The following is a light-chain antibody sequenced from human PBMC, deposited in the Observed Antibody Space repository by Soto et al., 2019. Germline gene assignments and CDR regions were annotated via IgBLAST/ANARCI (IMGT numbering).Light chain of an antibody. V-gene: IGKV1-9*01. J-gene: IGKJ4*01. CDR2: AAS. CDR1: QGVSRY. Sequence: IQLTQSPSFLSASVGDRVAITCRANQGVSRYVAWYQQKPGKPPELLIYAASTRHSGVPPRFSGSASGTEFTLTIDSLQPEDFATYYCQQLNNYPFTFGEGTKVDIK. CDR3: QQLNNYPFT.